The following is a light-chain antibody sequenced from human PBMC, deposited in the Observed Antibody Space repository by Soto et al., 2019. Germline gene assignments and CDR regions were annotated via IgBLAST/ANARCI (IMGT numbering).Light chain of an antibody. Sequence: QSALTQPPSASGSPGQSVTISCTGTSSDIGGYNYVSWYRQHPGKAPKLMIFEVSKRPSGVPDRFSGSKFGNTASLTVSGLQTEDEADYYCTAFAGSNKVLFGGGTKLTVL. CDR2: EVS. CDR1: SSDIGGYNY. J-gene: IGLJ3*02. CDR3: TAFAGSNKVL. V-gene: IGLV2-8*01.